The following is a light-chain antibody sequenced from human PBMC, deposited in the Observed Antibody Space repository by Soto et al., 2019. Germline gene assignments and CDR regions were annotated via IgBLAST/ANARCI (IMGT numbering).Light chain of an antibody. CDR2: DAS. J-gene: IGKJ4*01. V-gene: IGKV3-20*01. CDR1: QSVSSSY. Sequence: IVLTQSPGTVSLSPGERATVSCRASQSVSSSYLAWYQQKPGQAPRLLIYDASSRATGIPDRFSGTGSATDFTLTISRLEPEDFAVYYCQQYGTSPPLTFGGGTKVDIK. CDR3: QQYGTSPPLT.